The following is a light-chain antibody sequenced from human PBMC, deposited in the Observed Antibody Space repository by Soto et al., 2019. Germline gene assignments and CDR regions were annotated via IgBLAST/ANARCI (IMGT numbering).Light chain of an antibody. Sequence: SYELTQPLSVSVALGQTARITCGGNNIGSKNVHWYQQKPGQAPVLVIYRDSNRPSGIPERFYGSNSGNTATPAIIRNQAGDEAYDYCQVCDSRAVFGTGTKLTVL. CDR2: RDS. CDR1: NIGSKN. J-gene: IGLJ1*01. CDR3: QVCDSRAV. V-gene: IGLV3-9*01.